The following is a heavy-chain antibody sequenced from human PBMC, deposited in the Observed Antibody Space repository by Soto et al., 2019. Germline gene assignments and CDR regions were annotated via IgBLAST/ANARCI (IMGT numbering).Heavy chain of an antibody. Sequence: GGSLRLSCAASGFTFSSDGMHWVRQAPGKGLEWVAVIWYDGSNKYYADSVKGRFTISRDNSKNTLYLQMNSLRAEDTAVYYCARGFIGPYSSGWPTPYFDYWGQGTLVNVSS. D-gene: IGHD6-19*01. V-gene: IGHV3-33*01. CDR1: GFTFSSDG. CDR3: ARGFIGPYSSGWPTPYFDY. J-gene: IGHJ4*02. CDR2: IWYDGSNK.